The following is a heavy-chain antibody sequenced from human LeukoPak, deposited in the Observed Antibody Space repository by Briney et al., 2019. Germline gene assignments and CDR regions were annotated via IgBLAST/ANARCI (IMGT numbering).Heavy chain of an antibody. J-gene: IGHJ4*02. D-gene: IGHD5-18*01. Sequence: PGETLSLTCTVSGGSISSYYWSWVRQPPGKGLEWIGYIYNSGSTNYNPSLKSRVTISVDTSKNQFSLKLSSVTAADTAVYYCAREYSYGRLDYWGQGTLVTVSS. V-gene: IGHV4-59*01. CDR2: IYNSGST. CDR3: AREYSYGRLDY. CDR1: GGSISSYY.